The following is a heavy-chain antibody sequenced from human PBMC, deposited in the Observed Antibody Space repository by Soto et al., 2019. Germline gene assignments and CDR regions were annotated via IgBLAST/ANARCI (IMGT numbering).Heavy chain of an antibody. Sequence: GGSLRLSCAASGFTFSSYGMHWVRQAPGKGLEWVAVISYDGSNKYYADSVKGRFTISRDNSKNTLYLQMNSLRAEDTAVYYCAKDVLKDIVLMVYAPTFDYWGQGTLVTVSS. CDR1: GFTFSSYG. V-gene: IGHV3-30*18. J-gene: IGHJ4*02. D-gene: IGHD2-8*01. CDR2: ISYDGSNK. CDR3: AKDVLKDIVLMVYAPTFDY.